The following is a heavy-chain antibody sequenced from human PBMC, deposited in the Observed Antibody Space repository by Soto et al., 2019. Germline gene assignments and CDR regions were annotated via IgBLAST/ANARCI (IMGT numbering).Heavy chain of an antibody. V-gene: IGHV1-69*13. CDR3: ARDQGYSYGHGPYYYYYYGMDV. Sequence: EASVKVSCKASGGTFSSYAISWVRQAPGQGLEWMGGIIPIFGTANYAQKFQGRVTITADESTSTAYMELSSLRSEDTAVYYCARDQGYSYGHGPYYYYYYGMDVWGQGTTVTVSS. CDR2: IIPIFGTA. D-gene: IGHD5-18*01. CDR1: GGTFSSYA. J-gene: IGHJ6*02.